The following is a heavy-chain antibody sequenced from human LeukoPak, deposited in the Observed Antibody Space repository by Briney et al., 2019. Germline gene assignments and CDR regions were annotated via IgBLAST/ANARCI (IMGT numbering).Heavy chain of an antibody. V-gene: IGHV3-30*01. CDR3: ARDSTYYYDSGSSGPHYFDN. CDR1: GFTFSNYA. CDR2: ISSGGTYE. Sequence: GKSLRLSCAASGFTFSNYAMHWVRQAPGKGLEWVSLISSGGTYEYYADSVKGRFTIFRDNSKNTLYLQLNSLRAEDTAVYYCARDSTYYYDSGSSGPHYFDNWGQGTLVTVSS. J-gene: IGHJ4*02. D-gene: IGHD3-10*01.